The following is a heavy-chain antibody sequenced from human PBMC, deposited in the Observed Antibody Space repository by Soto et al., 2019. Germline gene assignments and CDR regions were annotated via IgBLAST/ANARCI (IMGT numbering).Heavy chain of an antibody. J-gene: IGHJ5*02. CDR3: GTSSRKHRRGDTCYENWRDP. D-gene: IGHD2-15*01. V-gene: IGHV1-69*01. CDR1: GGSFSSYV. Sequence: QVQLVQSGAEVKMPGSSVKVSCKASGGSFSSYVISWARQAPGQGLEWMGGIVPMFGTANYAQKFQGRLTITADESTKTGYMELRNLRSDDTAVYFCGTSSRKHRRGDTCYENWRDPWGQGTLVTVSS. CDR2: IVPMFGTA.